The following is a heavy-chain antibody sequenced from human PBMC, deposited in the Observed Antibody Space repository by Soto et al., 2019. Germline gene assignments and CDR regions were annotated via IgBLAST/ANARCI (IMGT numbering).Heavy chain of an antibody. CDR3: ARESKYDTSGYPPWFAP. CDR1: VASIISGGYY. D-gene: IGHD3-22*01. Sequence: QVQLQESGPGLVKPSQTLSLTCTVSVASIISGGYYWSWIRQHPGEGLEWIGYIYYSGSTSYNPSLKSRVTISVDTSKNQFSLKLSSVTAADTAVYYCARESKYDTSGYPPWFAPWGQGTLVTVSS. J-gene: IGHJ5*02. V-gene: IGHV4-31*03. CDR2: IYYSGST.